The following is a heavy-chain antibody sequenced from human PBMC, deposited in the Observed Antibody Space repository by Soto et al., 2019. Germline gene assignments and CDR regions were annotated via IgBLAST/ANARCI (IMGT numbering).Heavy chain of an antibody. CDR3: ARESRTLESSYNWFDP. J-gene: IGHJ5*02. CDR1: GFTVSSNY. D-gene: IGHD3-3*01. CDR2: IYSGGST. Sequence: GGSLRLSCAASGFTVSSNYMSWVRQAPGKGLEWVSVIYSGGSTYYADSVKGRFTISRDNSKNTLYLQMNSLRAEDTAVYYCARESRTLESSYNWFDPWGQGTLVTVSS. V-gene: IGHV3-53*01.